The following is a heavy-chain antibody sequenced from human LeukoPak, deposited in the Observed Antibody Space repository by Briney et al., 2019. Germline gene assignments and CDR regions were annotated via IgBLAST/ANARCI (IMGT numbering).Heavy chain of an antibody. CDR2: IKSKTDGGTT. Sequence: PGGSLRLSCAASGFTFSNAWMSWVRQAPGKGLEWVGRIKSKTDGGTTDYAAPVKGRFTISRDDSKNTLYLQMNSLKTEDTAVYYCTTEPYCGGDCYRDWFDPWGQGTLVTVSS. J-gene: IGHJ5*02. CDR1: GFTFSNAW. V-gene: IGHV3-15*01. D-gene: IGHD2-21*02. CDR3: TTEPYCGGDCYRDWFDP.